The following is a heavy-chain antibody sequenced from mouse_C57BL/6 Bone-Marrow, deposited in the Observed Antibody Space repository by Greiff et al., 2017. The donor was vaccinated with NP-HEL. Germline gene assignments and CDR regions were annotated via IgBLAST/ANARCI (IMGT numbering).Heavy chain of an antibody. CDR3: ARDGSSYTWWAY. CDR1: GYTFTDYY. D-gene: IGHD1-1*01. V-gene: IGHV1-75*01. Sequence: QVHVKQSGPELVKPGASVKISCKASGYTFTDYYINWVKQGPGQGLEWIGWIFPGSGSTYYNEKFKGKATLTVDKSYSTAYMLLSSLTSEDSAVYFCARDGSSYTWWAYWGQGTLVTVTA. CDR2: IFPGSGST. J-gene: IGHJ3*01.